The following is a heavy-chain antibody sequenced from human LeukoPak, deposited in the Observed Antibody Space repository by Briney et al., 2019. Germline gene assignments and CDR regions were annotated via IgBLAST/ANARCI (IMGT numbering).Heavy chain of an antibody. CDR1: GYTFTGYY. CDR2: INPNSGGT. D-gene: IGHD1/OR15-1a*01. V-gene: IGHV1-2*02. Sequence: ASVKVSCKASGYTFTGYYMHWVRQAPGQGLEWMGWINPNSGGTNYAQKFQGRVTMTEDTSTDTAYMELSSLRSEDTAVYYCATDPNKMDVWGKGTTVTVSS. CDR3: ATDPNKMDV. J-gene: IGHJ6*04.